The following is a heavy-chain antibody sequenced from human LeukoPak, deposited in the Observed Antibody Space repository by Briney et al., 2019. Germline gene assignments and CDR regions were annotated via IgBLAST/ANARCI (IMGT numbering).Heavy chain of an antibody. V-gene: IGHV3-21*01. CDR2: ISSSSSYI. Sequence: GGSLRLSCAASGFTFSSYSMNWVRQAPGEGLEWVSSISSSSSYIYYADSVKGRFTISRDNAKNSLYLQMNSLRAEDTAVYYCASQPLWFGELFGNYWGQGTLVTVSS. CDR3: ASQPLWFGELFGNY. CDR1: GFTFSSYS. D-gene: IGHD3-10*01. J-gene: IGHJ4*02.